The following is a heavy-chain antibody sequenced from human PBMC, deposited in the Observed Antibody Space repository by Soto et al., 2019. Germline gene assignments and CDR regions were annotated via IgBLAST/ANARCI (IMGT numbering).Heavy chain of an antibody. D-gene: IGHD5-18*01. CDR3: ARVKYSPPYYYSYGMDV. CDR2: ISAYNGNT. V-gene: IGHV1-18*01. J-gene: IGHJ6*02. Sequence: QTPLVQSGAEVKKPGASVKVACKASGYTFTSYGISWVRQAPGQGLEWMGWISAYNGNTNYAQKLQGRVTMTTDTSTSTAYMELRSLRSDDTAVYYCARVKYSPPYYYSYGMDVWGQGTTVTVSS. CDR1: GYTFTSYG.